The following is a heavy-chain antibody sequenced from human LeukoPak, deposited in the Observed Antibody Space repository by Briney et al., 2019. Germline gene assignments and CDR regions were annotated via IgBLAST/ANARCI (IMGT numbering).Heavy chain of an antibody. Sequence: TGGSLRLSCAASGFTFSSYAMSWVRQAPGKGLEWVSAISGSGGSTYYADSVKGRFTISRDNSKNTLYLQMNSLRAEDTAVYYCAKGGYCSSTSCSPPEAYNWFDPWGQGTLVTVSS. V-gene: IGHV3-23*01. J-gene: IGHJ5*02. CDR3: AKGGYCSSTSCSPPEAYNWFDP. CDR2: ISGSGGST. CDR1: GFTFSSYA. D-gene: IGHD2-2*01.